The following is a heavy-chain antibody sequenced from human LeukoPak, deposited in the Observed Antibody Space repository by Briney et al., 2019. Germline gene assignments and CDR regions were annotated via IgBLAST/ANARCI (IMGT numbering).Heavy chain of an antibody. D-gene: IGHD5-12*01. CDR2: IFHGGNT. J-gene: IGHJ5*02. CDR3: ARGRSPGYSAHDGIDP. V-gene: IGHV4-38-2*02. Sequence: SETLSLTCTVSGYSISSGYYWGWIRQPPGKGLEWIGSIFHGGNTYYNPSLKTRVTISVDTSKNQSSLKLSSVTASDTAVYYCARGRSPGYSAHDGIDPWGQGTLVTVSA. CDR1: GYSISSGYY.